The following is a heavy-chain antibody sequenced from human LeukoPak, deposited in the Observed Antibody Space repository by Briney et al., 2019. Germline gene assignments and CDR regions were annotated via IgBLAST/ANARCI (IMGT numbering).Heavy chain of an antibody. Sequence: GGSLRLSCAASGFTFKNFWMHWVRQAPGKGLVWVSHTNNDGTITSYADSVKGRFIISRDNAQNTLYLQMNSLRVEDTALYYCARHVSKSATSPLQHWGQGTLVTVSS. V-gene: IGHV3-74*01. CDR1: GFTFKNFW. CDR2: TNNDGTIT. D-gene: IGHD2-15*01. J-gene: IGHJ1*01. CDR3: ARHVSKSATSPLQH.